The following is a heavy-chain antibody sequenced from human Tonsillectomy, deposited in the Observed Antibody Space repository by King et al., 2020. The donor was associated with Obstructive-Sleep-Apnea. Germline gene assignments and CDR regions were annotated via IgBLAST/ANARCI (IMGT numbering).Heavy chain of an antibody. D-gene: IGHD6-13*01. CDR1: GFRFSDYT. CDR3: LRGDSRDY. Sequence: VQLVESGGGLVKPGGSLTLSCAASGFRFSDYTMNWARQGPGKGLEWGSSMSSSGDTVYYGASVRGRFTIFRDNAQGSLFLHMNSLRDEDTGVYYCLRGDSRDYWGQGTLVTVSS. V-gene: IGHV3-21*01. J-gene: IGHJ4*02. CDR2: MSSSGDTV.